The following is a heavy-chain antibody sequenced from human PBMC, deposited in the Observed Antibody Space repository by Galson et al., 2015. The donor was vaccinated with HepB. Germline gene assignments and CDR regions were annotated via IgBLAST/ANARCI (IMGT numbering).Heavy chain of an antibody. Sequence: SLRLSCAASGFTLSSYWMSWVRQAPGKGLGWVANIKEDGSEKKYVDSVKGRFSITRDNAKNSVYLQMNSLRAEDTAVYYCVKDNWGRRDPDAFDIWGQGTMVTVSS. CDR2: IKEDGSEK. V-gene: IGHV3-7*03. J-gene: IGHJ3*02. D-gene: IGHD7-27*01. CDR3: VKDNWGRRDPDAFDI. CDR1: GFTLSSYW.